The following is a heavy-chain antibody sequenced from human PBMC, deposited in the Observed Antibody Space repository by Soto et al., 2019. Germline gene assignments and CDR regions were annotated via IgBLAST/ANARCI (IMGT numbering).Heavy chain of an antibody. CDR2: IYYSGST. CDR3: ARGRGNQLLVWFDP. Sequence: SEALSLTCTVSGGSIIRYYWSWIRQPPGKGLEWIGYIYYSGSTNYNPSLKSRVTISVDTSKNQFSLKLTSVTAADTAVYCCARGRGNQLLVWFDPWGQGTLVTVS. V-gene: IGHV4-59*12. J-gene: IGHJ5*02. CDR1: GGSIIRYY. D-gene: IGHD2-2*01.